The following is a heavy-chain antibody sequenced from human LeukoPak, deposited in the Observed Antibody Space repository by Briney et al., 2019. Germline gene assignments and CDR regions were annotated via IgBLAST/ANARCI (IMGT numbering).Heavy chain of an antibody. V-gene: IGHV3-15*01. CDR2: IKSKTDGGTT. J-gene: IGHJ4*02. CDR3: LAGLLTGYYLSDY. D-gene: IGHD3-9*01. Sequence: GGSLRLSCAASGLTFSNAWMSWVRQAPGKGLEWVGRIKSKTDGGTTDYAAPVKGRFTISRDDSKNTLYLQMNSLKTEDTAVYYCLAGLLTGYYLSDYWGQGTLVTVSS. CDR1: GLTFSNAW.